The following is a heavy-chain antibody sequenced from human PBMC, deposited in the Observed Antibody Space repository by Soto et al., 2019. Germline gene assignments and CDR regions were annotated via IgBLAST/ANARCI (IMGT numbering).Heavy chain of an antibody. CDR1: GFTFSSYG. CDR2: ISSSSSYI. CDR3: ASLWDIVVVPAAIEGAFDI. J-gene: IGHJ3*02. D-gene: IGHD2-2*01. Sequence: PGGSLRLSCAASGFTFSSYGMHWVRQAPGKGLEWVSSISSSSSYIYYADSVKGRFTISRGNAKNSLYLQMNSLRAEDTAVYYCASLWDIVVVPAAIEGAFDIWGQGTMVTVSS. V-gene: IGHV3-21*01.